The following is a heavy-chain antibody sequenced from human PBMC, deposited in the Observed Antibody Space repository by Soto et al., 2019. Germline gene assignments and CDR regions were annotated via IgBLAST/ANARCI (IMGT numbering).Heavy chain of an antibody. Sequence: QVQLVQSGAEVKKPGSSVKVSCTASGGTFSSYAISWVRQAPGQGLEWMGGIIPIFGTANYAQKFQGRVTITADESTSTAYMELSSLRTEDTAVYYCARDEQQLVSLYYYYYGMDVWGQGTTVTVAS. V-gene: IGHV1-69*01. CDR3: ARDEQQLVSLYYYYYGMDV. J-gene: IGHJ6*02. D-gene: IGHD6-13*01. CDR1: GGTFSSYA. CDR2: IIPIFGTA.